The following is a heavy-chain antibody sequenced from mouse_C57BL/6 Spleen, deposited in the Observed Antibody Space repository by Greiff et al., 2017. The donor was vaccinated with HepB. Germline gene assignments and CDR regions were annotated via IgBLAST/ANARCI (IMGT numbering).Heavy chain of an antibody. CDR1: GFTFSSYA. D-gene: IGHD2-3*01. CDR3: ARDRDGYYPDY. CDR2: ISDGGSYT. Sequence: EVKLMESGGGLVKPGGSLKLSCAASGFTFSSYAMSWVRQTPEKRLEWVATISDGGSYTYYPDNVKGRFTISRDNAKNNLYLQMSHLKSEDTAMYYCARDRDGYYPDYWGQGTTLTVSS. J-gene: IGHJ2*01. V-gene: IGHV5-4*01.